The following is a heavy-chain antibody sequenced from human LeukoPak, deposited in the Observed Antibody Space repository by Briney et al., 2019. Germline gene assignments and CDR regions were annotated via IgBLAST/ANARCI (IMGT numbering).Heavy chain of an antibody. D-gene: IGHD1-26*01. J-gene: IGHJ5*02. CDR2: IFYSGST. Sequence: SETLSLTCTLSGGSISNYYWSWIRRPPGKGLEWIGNIFYSGSTNYNPSLKSRVTISLDTSKNQFSLKLTSVSAADTAVYYCAREGGSYYHWFDPWGQGTLVTVSS. CDR1: GGSISNYY. CDR3: AREGGSYYHWFDP. V-gene: IGHV4-59*01.